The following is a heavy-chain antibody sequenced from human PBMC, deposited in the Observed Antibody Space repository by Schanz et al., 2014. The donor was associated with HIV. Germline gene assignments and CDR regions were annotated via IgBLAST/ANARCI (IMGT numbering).Heavy chain of an antibody. CDR3: ARKMSISNQWLRALYSNYGMDV. Sequence: QLQLVQSGAGVKKPGASVKVSCKASAYTFTGYYMHWVRQAPGQGLEWIGWMNPNSGNTGFAQKCQGRVTMTRNTSINTAYMEVSGLKSEDTAVYYCARKMSISNQWLRALYSNYGMDVWGQGTTVTVSS. D-gene: IGHD5-12*01. J-gene: IGHJ6*02. CDR2: MNPNSGNT. CDR1: AYTFTGYY. V-gene: IGHV1-8*02.